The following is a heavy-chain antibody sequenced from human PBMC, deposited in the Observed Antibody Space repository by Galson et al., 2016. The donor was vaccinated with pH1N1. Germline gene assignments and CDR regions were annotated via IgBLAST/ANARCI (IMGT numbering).Heavy chain of an antibody. Sequence: SVKVSCKASGYTFTGYFMHWVRQAPGQGLEWMGWINPNNGGTNYAQKFQGRVTLTRDASISTAYMELSRLRSDDTAVYYCARDLYYDTSGYYPRDPWGQGTLVTVSS. V-gene: IGHV1-2*02. J-gene: IGHJ5*02. CDR1: GYTFTGYF. CDR3: ARDLYYDTSGYYPRDP. CDR2: INPNNGGT. D-gene: IGHD3-22*01.